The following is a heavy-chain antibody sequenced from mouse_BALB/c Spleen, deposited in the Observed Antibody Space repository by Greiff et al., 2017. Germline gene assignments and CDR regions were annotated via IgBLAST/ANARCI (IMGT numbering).Heavy chain of an antibody. CDR2: ISNLAYSI. D-gene: IGHD1-1*01. CDR1: GFTFSDYG. Sequence: EVMLVESGGGLVQPGGSRKLSCAASGFTFSDYGMAWVRQAPGKGPEWVAFISNLAYSIYYADTVTGRFTISRENAKNTLYLEMSSLRSEDTAMYYCARDTNYGSSYGWYFDVWGAGTTVTVSS. V-gene: IGHV5-15*02. CDR3: ARDTNYGSSYGWYFDV. J-gene: IGHJ1*01.